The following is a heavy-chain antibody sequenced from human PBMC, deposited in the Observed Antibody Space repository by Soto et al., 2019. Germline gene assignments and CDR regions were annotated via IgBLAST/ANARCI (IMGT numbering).Heavy chain of an antibody. CDR2: ISGSGSTI. V-gene: IGHV3-48*03. CDR1: GFTFSSHE. CDR3: ARGGVY. D-gene: IGHD2-8*01. Sequence: VGSLRLSCEATGFTFSSHEMNWIRQTPGKRLEWIAKISGSGSTINYADSVKGRFTISRDNVQRTLHLQMDSLRVEDTGVYYCARGGVYWGRGTLVTVSS. J-gene: IGHJ1*01.